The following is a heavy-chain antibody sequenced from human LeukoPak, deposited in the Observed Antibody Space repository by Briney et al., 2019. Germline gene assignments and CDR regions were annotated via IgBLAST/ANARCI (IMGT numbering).Heavy chain of an antibody. CDR1: GGSFSGYY. J-gene: IGHJ4*02. D-gene: IGHD6-25*01. CDR2: INHSGST. V-gene: IGHV4-34*01. Sequence: SETLSLTCAVYGGSFSGYYWSWIRQPPGKGPEWIGEINHSGSTNYNPSLKSRVTISVDTSKNQFSLKLSSVTAADTAVYYCARLPAAVFDYWGQGTLVTVSS. CDR3: ARLPAAVFDY.